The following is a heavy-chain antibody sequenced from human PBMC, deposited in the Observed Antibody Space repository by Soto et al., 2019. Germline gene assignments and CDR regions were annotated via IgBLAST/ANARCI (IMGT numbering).Heavy chain of an antibody. J-gene: IGHJ4*02. CDR2: IYWHDDK. D-gene: IGHD3-16*01. V-gene: IGHV2-5*01. CDR3: AHRGGAAVGLYYFDY. CDR1: GFSLSTTGVG. Sequence: SGPTLVNPTQTLTLTCTFSGFSLSTTGVGVSWIRQPPGEALEWLALIYWHDDKRYSPSLKSRLSITKDTSKNQVVLTMTDMDPVDTATYYCAHRGGAAVGLYYFDYWGQGALVTVSS.